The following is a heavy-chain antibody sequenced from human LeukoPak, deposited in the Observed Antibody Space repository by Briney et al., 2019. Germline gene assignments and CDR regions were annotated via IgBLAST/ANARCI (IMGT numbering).Heavy chain of an antibody. CDR1: GYTFTNYW. CDR3: ARRAVGETFDI. V-gene: IGHV5-51*01. Sequence: GESLQISCKGSGYTFTNYWIGWVRQMPGKGLEWMGRIYPGNSDARSSPSFQGQVTISADKYISTAYLQWSSLKASDTAMYCCARRAVGETFDIWGQGTMLTVSS. D-gene: IGHD1-26*01. J-gene: IGHJ3*02. CDR2: IYPGNSDA.